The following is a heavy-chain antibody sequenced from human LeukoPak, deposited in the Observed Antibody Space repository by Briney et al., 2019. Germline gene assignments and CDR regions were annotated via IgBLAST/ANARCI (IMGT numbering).Heavy chain of an antibody. V-gene: IGHV1-2*02. CDR2: INGSDGVT. CDR3: AREFYSDGGTYSKAFDI. D-gene: IGHD3-22*01. CDR1: GYTFSGHY. Sequence: ASVKVSCKASGYTFSGHYMHWVRQAPGQGLEWMGCINGSDGVTAYAQNFQGRVIVTRDTSIATAYMELSSLRSDDTAVYYCAREFYSDGGTYSKAFDIWGQGTMVTGSS. J-gene: IGHJ3*02.